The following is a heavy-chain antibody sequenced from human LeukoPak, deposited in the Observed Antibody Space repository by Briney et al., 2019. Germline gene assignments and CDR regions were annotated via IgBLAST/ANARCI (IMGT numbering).Heavy chain of an antibody. J-gene: IGHJ6*03. V-gene: IGHV3-72*01. CDR3: AKGDFYGSGRDYYYYMDV. Sequence: PGGSLRLSCAASGFTLSDHYMDWVRQAPGKGLEWIGRSRNKPNRYTTEYAASVKGRFTISRDDSKNSLYLQMNSLRAEDTAVYNCAKGDFYGSGRDYYYYMDVWGKGTTVTISS. CDR2: SRNKPNRYTT. CDR1: GFTLSDHY. D-gene: IGHD3-10*01.